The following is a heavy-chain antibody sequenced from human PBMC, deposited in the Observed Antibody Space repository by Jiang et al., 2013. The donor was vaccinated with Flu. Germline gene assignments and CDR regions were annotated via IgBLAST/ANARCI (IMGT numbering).Heavy chain of an antibody. CDR2: IYWDDDE. D-gene: IGHD2-15*01. Sequence: KPTQTLTLTCTFSGFSLTTTGAGVGWIRQPPGKALEWLALIYWDDDERYSPSLRSRLSITKDTSKNQVVLTVTNMDPVDTATYYCAHITRYCYGGRCYGGFDCWGQGTLVNVSS. V-gene: IGHV2-5*02. J-gene: IGHJ4*02. CDR3: AHITRYCYGGRCYGGFDC. CDR1: GFSLTTTGAG.